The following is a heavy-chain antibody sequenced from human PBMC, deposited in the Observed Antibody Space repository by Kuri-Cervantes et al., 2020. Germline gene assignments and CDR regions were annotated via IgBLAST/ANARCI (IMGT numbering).Heavy chain of an antibody. CDR1: GFTFSSYW. V-gene: IGHV3-7*01. Sequence: GESLKISCEASGFTFSSYWMSWVRQAPGKGLEWVANIKQDGSEKYYVDSVKGRFTISRDNAKNSLYLQMNSLRAEDTAVYYCARDQVVVVPAARGTQPYYYYGMDVWGQGTTVTVSS. CDR2: IKQDGSEK. CDR3: ARDQVVVVPAARGTQPYYYYGMDV. J-gene: IGHJ6*02. D-gene: IGHD2-2*01.